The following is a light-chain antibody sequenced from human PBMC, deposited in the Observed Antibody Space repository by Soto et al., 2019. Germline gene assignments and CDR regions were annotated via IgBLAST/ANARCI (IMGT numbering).Light chain of an antibody. CDR1: SGHSSYA. Sequence: QPVLTQSPSASASLGASVKITCTLSSGHSSYAIAWHQQQPEKGPRYLMKLNNDGSHTRGDGIPDRFSGSTSGAERYLTISSLQSEDEADYYCQTWGSGIQVFGGGTQLTVL. CDR2: LNNDGSH. CDR3: QTWGSGIQV. J-gene: IGLJ2*01. V-gene: IGLV4-69*01.